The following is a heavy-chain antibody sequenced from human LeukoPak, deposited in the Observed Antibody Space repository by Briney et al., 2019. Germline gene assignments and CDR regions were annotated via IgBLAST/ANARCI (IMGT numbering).Heavy chain of an antibody. D-gene: IGHD2-15*01. J-gene: IGHJ4*02. V-gene: IGHV1-18*04. CDR3: ARSVVVAATEPSYYFDY. CDR1: GYTFTGYY. CDR2: ISAYNGNT. Sequence: LWASVKVSCKASGYTFTGYYMHWVRQAPGQGLEWMGWISAYNGNTNYAQKLQGRVTMTTDTSTSTAYMELRSLRSDDTAVYYCARSVVVAATEPSYYFDYWGQGTLVTVSS.